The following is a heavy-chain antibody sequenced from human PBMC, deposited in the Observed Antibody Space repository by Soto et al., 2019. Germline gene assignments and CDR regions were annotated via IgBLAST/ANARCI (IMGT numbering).Heavy chain of an antibody. D-gene: IGHD3-10*01. J-gene: IGHJ3*02. V-gene: IGHV1-69*13. CDR3: ATSGRGVIILDAFDI. CDR2: IIPIFGTA. CDR1: GGTFSSYA. Sequence: SVKVSCKASGGTFSSYAISWVRQAPGQGLEWMGGIIPIFGTANYAQKFQGRVTITADESTSTAYMELSSLRSEDTAVYYCATSGRGVIILDAFDIWRQGTMVTVSS.